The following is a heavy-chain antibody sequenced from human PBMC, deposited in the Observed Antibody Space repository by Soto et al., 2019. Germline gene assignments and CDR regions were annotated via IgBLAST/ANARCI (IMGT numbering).Heavy chain of an antibody. CDR3: ARAYSGYDASTPYYFDY. V-gene: IGHV1-69*02. J-gene: IGHJ4*02. CDR1: GGTFSSYT. D-gene: IGHD5-12*01. Sequence: ASVKVSCKASGGTFSSYTISWVRQAPGQGPEWMGRIIPILGIANYAQKFQGRVTITADKSTSTAYMELSSLRSEDTAVYYCARAYSGYDASTPYYFDYWGQGTLVTVSS. CDR2: IIPILGIA.